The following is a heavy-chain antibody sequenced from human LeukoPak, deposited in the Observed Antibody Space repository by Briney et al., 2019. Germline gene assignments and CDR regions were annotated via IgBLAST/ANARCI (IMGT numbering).Heavy chain of an antibody. CDR1: GFNFNNYW. V-gene: IGHV3-7*03. CDR3: ARITRRYSGDY. D-gene: IGHD1-26*01. Sequence: PGGSLRLSCAASGFNFNNYWMSWLRQAPGKGLEWVANIKDDGSEEYYVDSVKGRFTIVRDNAYNSLYLQMNSLRVEDTAIYFCARITRRYSGDYWGQGTLVSVSS. CDR2: IKDDGSEE. J-gene: IGHJ4*02.